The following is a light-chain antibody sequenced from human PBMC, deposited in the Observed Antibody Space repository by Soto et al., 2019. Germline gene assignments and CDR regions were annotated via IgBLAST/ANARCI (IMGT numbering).Light chain of an antibody. Sequence: QSVLTQPPSASGSPGQSVTISCTGTSSDVGAYIFVSWYQQHPGKAPKLMVYDVNRRPPGVPDRFFGSKSGNTASLTVSGLQAEDEADDYCVSFAGGPYVLGTGTKVTVL. V-gene: IGLV2-8*01. CDR2: DVN. CDR3: VSFAGGPYV. CDR1: SSDVGAYIF. J-gene: IGLJ1*01.